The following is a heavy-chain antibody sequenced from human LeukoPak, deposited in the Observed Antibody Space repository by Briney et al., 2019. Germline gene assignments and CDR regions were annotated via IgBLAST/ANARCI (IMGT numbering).Heavy chain of an antibody. D-gene: IGHD3-16*02. CDR2: IRYDGSNK. Sequence: GGSLRLSCAASGFTFSSYGMHWVRQAPGKGLEWVAFIRYDGSNKYYADSVKGRFTISRDNSKNTLYLQMNSLRAEDTAVYYCAKEMSLMITFGGVIANDYWGQGTLVTVSS. J-gene: IGHJ4*02. CDR1: GFTFSSYG. CDR3: AKEMSLMITFGGVIANDY. V-gene: IGHV3-30*02.